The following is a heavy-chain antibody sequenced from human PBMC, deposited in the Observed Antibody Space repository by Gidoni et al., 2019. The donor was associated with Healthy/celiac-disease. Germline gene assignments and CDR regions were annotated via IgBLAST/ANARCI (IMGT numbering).Heavy chain of an antibody. CDR3: ARESLRVRGVPFDY. CDR2: ISTYNGHT. J-gene: IGHJ4*02. CDR1: GYTFTSYD. V-gene: IGHV1-18*01. Sequence: QVPLVQSGAEVKKPGASVKVSCKTSGYTFTSYDISWVRQAPGQGLEWMGWISTYNGHTNYAQKLQGRVTMTTDTATSTAYMELRSLRSDDTAVYYCARESLRVRGVPFDYWGQGTLVTVSS. D-gene: IGHD3-10*01.